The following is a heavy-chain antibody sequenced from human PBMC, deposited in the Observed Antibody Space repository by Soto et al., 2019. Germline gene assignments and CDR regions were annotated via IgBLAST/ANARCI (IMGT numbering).Heavy chain of an antibody. V-gene: IGHV3-23*01. Sequence: EVQLLESGGGLVQPGGSLRLSCAASGFTFSSYAMSWVRQAPGKGLEWVSAISGSGGSTYYADSVKGRFTISRDNSKNTLYLQMNSPRPEDTAVYYCAAVYQLLYGRFDPWGQGTLVTVSS. CDR2: ISGSGGST. J-gene: IGHJ5*02. CDR1: GFTFSSYA. CDR3: AAVYQLLYGRFDP. D-gene: IGHD2-2*02.